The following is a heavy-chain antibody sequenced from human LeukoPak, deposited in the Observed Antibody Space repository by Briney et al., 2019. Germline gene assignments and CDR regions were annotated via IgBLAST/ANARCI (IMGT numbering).Heavy chain of an antibody. V-gene: IGHV1-8*01. CDR3: ARGVAAGYDY. CDR1: GYTFTSYH. D-gene: IGHD6-13*01. Sequence: GASVKVSCKASGYTFTSYHINWVRQATGQGLEWRGWMSPNSGDTGFAQKFQGRVTMTRNTSITTAYMELSSQRSDDTAIYYCARGVAAGYDYWGQGTLVTVSS. J-gene: IGHJ4*02. CDR2: MSPNSGDT.